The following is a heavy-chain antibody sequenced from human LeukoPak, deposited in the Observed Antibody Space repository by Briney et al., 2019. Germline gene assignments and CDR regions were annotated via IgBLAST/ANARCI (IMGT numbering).Heavy chain of an antibody. J-gene: IGHJ4*02. CDR2: IYYRGST. V-gene: IGHV4-31*03. CDR1: GASISSGGYG. D-gene: IGHD3-16*02. CDR3: ARETAVWGSYRYTVNYFDY. Sequence: SETLSLTCTVSGASISSGGYGWGWLRQQRGKGLEWIVYIYYRGSTYYNPSLNSRFTISVDTSKNQFSLKLSSVTAADTAVYYCARETAVWGSYRYTVNYFDYWGQGTLVTVSS.